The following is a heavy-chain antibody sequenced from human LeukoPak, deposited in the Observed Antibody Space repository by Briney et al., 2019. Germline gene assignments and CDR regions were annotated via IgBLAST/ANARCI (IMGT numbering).Heavy chain of an antibody. J-gene: IGHJ6*03. CDR1: GFTFSSYG. V-gene: IGHV3-30*02. CDR3: AREESFYYYYYMDV. Sequence: GGSLRLSCAASGFTFSSYGMHWVRQAPGKGLEWVAFIRYDGSNKYYADSVKGRFTISRDNSKNTLYLQMKSLRAEDTAVYYCAREESFYYYYYMDVWGIGTTVTVSS. D-gene: IGHD3-10*01. CDR2: IRYDGSNK.